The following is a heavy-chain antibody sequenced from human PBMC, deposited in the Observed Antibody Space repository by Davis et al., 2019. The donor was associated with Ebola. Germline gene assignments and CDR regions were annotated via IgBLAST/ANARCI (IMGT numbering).Heavy chain of an antibody. CDR3: ARMDYGDYYGMDV. CDR1: GFTFSSYG. D-gene: IGHD4-17*01. Sequence: GESLKISCAASGFTFSSYGMHWVRQAPGKGLEWVTFIRYDGSNKYYADSVKGRFTISRDNAKNSLYLQMNSLRAEDTAVYYCARMDYGDYYGMDVWGQGTTVTVSS. J-gene: IGHJ6*02. V-gene: IGHV3-33*08. CDR2: IRYDGSNK.